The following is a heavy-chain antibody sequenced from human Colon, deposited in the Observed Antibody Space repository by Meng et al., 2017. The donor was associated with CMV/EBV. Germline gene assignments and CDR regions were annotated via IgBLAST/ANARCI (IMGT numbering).Heavy chain of an antibody. CDR3: ARVKLQNNQYYFDY. CDR1: GGSISNY. D-gene: IGHD4-11*01. V-gene: IGHV4-59*01. Sequence: LQQAGPGQLKPSETRTLPCTVSGGSISNYWSWIRQPPGKRLEWIGYIYYTGSTNYNPSLKSRVTMSVDTSKNQFSLKLSSVTAADTAVYYCARVKLQNNQYYFDYWGQGTLVTVSS. J-gene: IGHJ4*02. CDR2: IYYTGST.